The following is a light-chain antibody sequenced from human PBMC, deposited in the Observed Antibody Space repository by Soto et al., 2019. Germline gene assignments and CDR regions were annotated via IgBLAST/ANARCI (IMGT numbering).Light chain of an antibody. J-gene: IGLJ2*01. CDR1: SSDVGAYNY. CDR2: EVT. CDR3: SSSTSSNTLI. Sequence: QSVLTQPASVSGSPGQSITISCTGTSSDVGAYNYVSWYQQHPGKAPKLMIYEVTNRPSGVSNRFSGSKSGYTASLTISGLQPEDEADYYCSSSTSSNTLIFGGGTKLTVL. V-gene: IGLV2-14*01.